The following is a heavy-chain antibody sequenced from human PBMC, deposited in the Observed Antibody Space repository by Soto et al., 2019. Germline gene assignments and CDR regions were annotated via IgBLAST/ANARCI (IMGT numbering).Heavy chain of an antibody. D-gene: IGHD2-2*01. J-gene: IGHJ6*03. Sequence: GASVKVSCKASGGTFSSYTISWVRQAPGQGLEWMGRIIPILGIANYAQKFQGRVTITADKSTSTAYMELSSLRSEDTAVYYCARDLGYCSSTSCYYYYYYYMDVWGNGTTVTSP. CDR1: GGTFSSYT. V-gene: IGHV1-69*04. CDR3: ARDLGYCSSTSCYYYYYYYMDV. CDR2: IIPILGIA.